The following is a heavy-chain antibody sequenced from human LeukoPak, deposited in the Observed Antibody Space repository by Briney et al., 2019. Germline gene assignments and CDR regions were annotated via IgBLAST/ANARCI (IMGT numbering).Heavy chain of an antibody. CDR2: INHSGST. CDR3: ARGALGSGWYRTYAFDI. V-gene: IGHV4-34*01. D-gene: IGHD6-19*01. CDR1: GGSFSGYY. J-gene: IGHJ3*02. Sequence: PSETLSLTCAVYGGSFSGYYWSWIRQPPGKGLEWIGEINHSGSTNYNPSLKSRVTISVDTSKNQFSLKLSSVTAADTAVYYCARGALGSGWYRTYAFDIWGQGTMVTVSS.